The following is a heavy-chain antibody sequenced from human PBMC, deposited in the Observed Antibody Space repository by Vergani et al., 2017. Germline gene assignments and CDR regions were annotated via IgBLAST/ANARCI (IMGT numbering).Heavy chain of an antibody. J-gene: IGHJ4*02. CDR3: ARGGDSSGYYYGVYFDY. CDR1: GGSISSYY. D-gene: IGHD3-22*01. V-gene: IGHV4-59*01. Sequence: QVQLQESGPGLVKPSETLSLTCTVSGGSISSYYWSWIRQPPGKGLEWIGYIYYSGSTNDNPSLKSRVTLSVCTSKDQFSLKLSSVTAADTAVYYCARGGDSSGYYYGVYFDYWGQGTLVTVSS. CDR2: IYYSGST.